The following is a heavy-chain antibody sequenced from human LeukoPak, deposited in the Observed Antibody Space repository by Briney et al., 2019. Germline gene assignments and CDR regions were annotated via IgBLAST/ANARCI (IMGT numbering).Heavy chain of an antibody. CDR2: IYHSGST. J-gene: IGHJ5*02. Sequence: PSETLSLTCTVSGYSISSGYYWGWIRQPPGKGLEWIGSIYHSGSTYYNPSLKSRVTISVDTSKNQFSLNIISVTAADTAVYFCARGHNIVGPWGQGTLVTVSS. CDR1: GYSISSGYY. D-gene: IGHD1-14*01. V-gene: IGHV4-38-2*02. CDR3: ARGHNIVGP.